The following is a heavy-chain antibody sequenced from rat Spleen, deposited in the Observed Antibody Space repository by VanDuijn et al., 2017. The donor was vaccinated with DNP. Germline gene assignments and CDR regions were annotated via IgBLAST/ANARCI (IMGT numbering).Heavy chain of an antibody. D-gene: IGHD2-1*01. CDR1: GFTFSSSP. J-gene: IGHJ2*01. CDR3: SRGPPTHFDY. Sequence: EVQLVESGGGLVQPGGSMKLSCAASGFTFSSSPMSWVRQAPTKGLDWVATISSSGGSTSFRDSVKGRFTVSRDNAKNTLYLQMNSLRSEDTATYFCSRGPPTHFDYWGQGVMVTVSS. V-gene: IGHV5-46*01. CDR2: ISSSGGST.